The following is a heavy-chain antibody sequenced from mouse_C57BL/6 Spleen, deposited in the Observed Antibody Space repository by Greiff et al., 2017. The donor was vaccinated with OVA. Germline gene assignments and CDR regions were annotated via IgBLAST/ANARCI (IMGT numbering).Heavy chain of an antibody. J-gene: IGHJ1*03. Sequence: EVQLVESGGGLVQPGGSMKLSCAASGFTFSDAWMDWVRQSPEKGLEWVAEIRNKANNHATYYAESVKGRFTISRDDSKSSVYLQMNSLRAEDTGIYYCTRPWSLPHRSFDVWGTGTTVTVSS. V-gene: IGHV6-6*01. CDR1: GFTFSDAW. D-gene: IGHD2-1*01. CDR2: IRNKANNHAT. CDR3: TRPWSLPHRSFDV.